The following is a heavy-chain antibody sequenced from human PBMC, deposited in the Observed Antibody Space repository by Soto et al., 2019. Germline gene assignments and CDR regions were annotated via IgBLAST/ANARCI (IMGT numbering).Heavy chain of an antibody. Sequence: GASVKFSCKASGYTFTSYGISWVRQAPGQGLEWMGWISAYNGNTNYAQKLQGRVTMTTDTSTSTAYMELRSLRSDDTAVYYCARDVGYYGSGWFDPWGQGTLVTVSS. J-gene: IGHJ5*02. CDR3: ARDVGYYGSGWFDP. D-gene: IGHD3-10*01. CDR1: GYTFTSYG. CDR2: ISAYNGNT. V-gene: IGHV1-18*01.